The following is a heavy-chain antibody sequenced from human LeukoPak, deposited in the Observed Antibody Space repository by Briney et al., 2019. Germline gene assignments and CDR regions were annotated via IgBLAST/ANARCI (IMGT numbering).Heavy chain of an antibody. CDR1: GYTFTSYG. V-gene: IGHV1-18*01. Sequence: ASVRVSSTASGYTFTSYGISWVRPAPGQGLEWMGWFSAYNGNTNYAQKLQGRVTMTTDTSTSTAYMELRSLRSDDTAVYYCAREHYYDSSGYYSYYFDYWGQGTLVTVSS. D-gene: IGHD3-22*01. CDR3: AREHYYDSSGYYSYYFDY. CDR2: FSAYNGNT. J-gene: IGHJ4*02.